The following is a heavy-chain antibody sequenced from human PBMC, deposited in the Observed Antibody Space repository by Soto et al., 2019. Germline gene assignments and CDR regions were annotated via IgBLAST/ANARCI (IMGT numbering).Heavy chain of an antibody. CDR3: ASGTVHIDY. CDR2: IWYDGSNK. V-gene: IGHV3-33*01. Sequence: QVQLVESGGGVVQPGRSLRLSCAASGFTFSSYGMHGVRHAPGKGLEWVAVIWYDGSNKYYADSVKGRFTISRDNSKNTLYLQMNSLRAEDTAVYYCASGTVHIDYWGQGTLVTVSS. J-gene: IGHJ4*02. D-gene: IGHD1-1*01. CDR1: GFTFSSYG.